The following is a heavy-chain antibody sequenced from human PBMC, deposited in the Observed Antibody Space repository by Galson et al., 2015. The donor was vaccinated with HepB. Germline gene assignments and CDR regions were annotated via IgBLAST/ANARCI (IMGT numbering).Heavy chain of an antibody. V-gene: IGHV3-30*04. J-gene: IGHJ3*01. Sequence: SLRLSCAASGLSFSTSAMHWVRQAPGKGLEWVAITSRDGTNTAYADSVRGRFTISRDNSENTLYLQMSTLRAEDTAVYYCARDLDYHDNGVYYDAFDVWGQGTLVTVSS. CDR3: ARDLDYHDNGVYYDAFDV. CDR2: TSRDGTNT. D-gene: IGHD3-22*01. CDR1: GLSFSTSA.